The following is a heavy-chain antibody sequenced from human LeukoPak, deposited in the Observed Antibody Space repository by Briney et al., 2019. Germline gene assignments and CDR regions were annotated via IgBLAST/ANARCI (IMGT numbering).Heavy chain of an antibody. CDR3: ARVSGYCSSTSCYRFDY. J-gene: IGHJ4*02. CDR1: GGTFSSYA. D-gene: IGHD2-2*02. V-gene: IGHV1-69*05. Sequence: GASVKVSCKASGGTFSSYAISWVRQAPGQGLEWMGGIIPIFGTANYAQKFQGRVTMTTDTSTSTAYMELRSLRSDDTAVYYCARVSGYCSSTSCYRFDYWGQGTLVTVSS. CDR2: IIPIFGTA.